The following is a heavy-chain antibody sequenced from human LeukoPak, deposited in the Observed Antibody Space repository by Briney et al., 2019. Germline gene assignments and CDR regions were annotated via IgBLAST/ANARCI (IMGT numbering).Heavy chain of an antibody. Sequence: SETLSLTCTVSGDSISSSRSYWGWIRQPPGKGLEWIGSIYYSGSTYYNTSLKSRVTISVDTSKNQFSLKLNSVTAADTAVYYCARNKYYYGSGNYGVPNWFDPWGQGTLVTVSS. J-gene: IGHJ5*02. CDR2: IYYSGST. CDR3: ARNKYYYGSGNYGVPNWFDP. CDR1: GDSISSSRSY. V-gene: IGHV4-39*01. D-gene: IGHD3-10*01.